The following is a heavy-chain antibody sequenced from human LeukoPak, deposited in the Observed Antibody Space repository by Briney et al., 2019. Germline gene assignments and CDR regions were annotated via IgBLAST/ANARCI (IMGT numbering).Heavy chain of an antibody. CDR1: GFTFDDYA. V-gene: IGHV3-43*02. Sequence: PGGSLRLSCAASGFTFDDYAMHWVRQAPGKGLEWVSLISGDGGSTYYADSVKGRFTISRDNSKNSLYLQMNSLRTEDTALYYCAKDIVGGLLASSLDYWGQGTLVTVSS. D-gene: IGHD6-6*01. CDR2: ISGDGGST. CDR3: AKDIVGGLLASSLDY. J-gene: IGHJ4*02.